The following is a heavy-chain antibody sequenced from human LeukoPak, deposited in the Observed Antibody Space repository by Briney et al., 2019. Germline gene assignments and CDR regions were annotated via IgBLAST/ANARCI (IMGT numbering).Heavy chain of an antibody. J-gene: IGHJ6*03. CDR1: GFTFTDYY. D-gene: IGHD3-10*01. V-gene: IGHV3-11*01. Sequence: GGSLRLSCAASGFTFTDYYMSWIRQAPGKGLEWLSYISSSGSTIYYADSVKGRFTISRDNAKNSLYLQMNSLRAEDTAVYFCAKGIYGSGSYYSNYYYYMDVWGKGTTVTISS. CDR3: AKGIYGSGSYYSNYYYYMDV. CDR2: ISSSGSTI.